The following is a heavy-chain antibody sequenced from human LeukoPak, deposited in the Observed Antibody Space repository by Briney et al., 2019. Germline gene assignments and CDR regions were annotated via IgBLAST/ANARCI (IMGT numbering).Heavy chain of an antibody. Sequence: GGSLRLSCAASGFTFSSYATSWVRQAPVKGLEWVSAISGSGGSTYYADSVKGRFTISRDNSKNTLYLQMNSLRAEDTAVYYCAKVLRQLWFRDNYYYMDVWGKGTTVTVSS. J-gene: IGHJ6*03. D-gene: IGHD3-10*01. CDR3: AKVLRQLWFRDNYYYMDV. V-gene: IGHV3-23*01. CDR2: ISGSGGST. CDR1: GFTFSSYA.